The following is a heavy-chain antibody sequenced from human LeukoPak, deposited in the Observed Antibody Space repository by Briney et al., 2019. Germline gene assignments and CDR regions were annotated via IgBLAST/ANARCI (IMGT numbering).Heavy chain of an antibody. CDR2: ISAYNGNT. CDR3: ARGRPGPYDYYDSSGYPLGY. V-gene: IGHV1-18*01. D-gene: IGHD3-22*01. Sequence: ASVKVSCKASGYTFTSYGISWVRQAPGQGLEWIGWISAYNGNTNYAQKLQGRVTMTTDTSTSTAYMELRSLRSDDTAVYYCARGRPGPYDYYDSSGYPLGYWGQGTLVTVSS. CDR1: GYTFTSYG. J-gene: IGHJ4*02.